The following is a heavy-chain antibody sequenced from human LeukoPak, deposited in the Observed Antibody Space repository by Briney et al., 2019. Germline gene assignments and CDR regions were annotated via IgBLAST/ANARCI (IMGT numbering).Heavy chain of an antibody. CDR1: GFTFSSYA. CDR3: AKSGVLLWFGESKGLDY. D-gene: IGHD3-10*01. J-gene: IGHJ4*02. V-gene: IGHV3-23*01. CDR2: ISGSGGST. Sequence: PGGSLRLSCAASGFTFSSYAMSWVRQAPGNGLEWVSAISGSGGSTYYADSVKGRFTISRDNSKNTLYLQMNSLRAEDTAVYYCAKSGVLLWFGESKGLDYRGQGTLVTVSS.